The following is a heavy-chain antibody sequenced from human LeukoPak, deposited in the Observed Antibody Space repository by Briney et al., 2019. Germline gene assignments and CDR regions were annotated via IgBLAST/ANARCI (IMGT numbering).Heavy chain of an antibody. V-gene: IGHV4-61*08. CDR1: GGSISSGGYY. CDR2: IYYSGST. CDR3: ATLRAARGSGWYIDY. J-gene: IGHJ4*02. Sequence: PSETLSLTCTVSGGSISSGGYYWSWIRQHPGKGLEWIGYIYYSGSTNYNPSLKSRVTISVDTSKNQFSLKLSSVTAADTAVYYCATLRAARGSGWYIDYWGQGTLVTVSS. D-gene: IGHD6-19*01.